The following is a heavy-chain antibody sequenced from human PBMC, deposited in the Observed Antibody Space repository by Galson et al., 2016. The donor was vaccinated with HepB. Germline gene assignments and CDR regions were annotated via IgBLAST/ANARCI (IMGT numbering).Heavy chain of an antibody. CDR3: ARRRDTASSARYFDY. CDR2: IYPGDSDT. J-gene: IGHJ4*02. D-gene: IGHD1-26*01. CDR1: GYSFTSYW. Sequence: QSGAEVKKPGESLEISCKGSGYSFTSYWIAWVRQMPGKGLEWMGIIYPGDSDTRYRPSFQGQVTISVDKSISTAYLQWSSLKASDTAMYFCARRRDTASSARYFDYWAQGTLVTVSS. V-gene: IGHV5-51*01.